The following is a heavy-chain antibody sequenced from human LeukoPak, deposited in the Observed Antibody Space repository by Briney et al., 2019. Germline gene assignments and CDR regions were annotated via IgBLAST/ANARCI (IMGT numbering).Heavy chain of an antibody. CDR3: ARGDVVVVAAGGMYFQH. CDR1: GGTFSSYA. D-gene: IGHD2-15*01. Sequence: SVKVSCKASGGTFSSYAISWVRQAPGQGLERMGRIIPILGIANYAQKFQGRVTITADKSTSTAYMELSSLRSEDTAVYYCARGDVVVVAAGGMYFQHWGQGTLVTVSS. J-gene: IGHJ1*01. CDR2: IIPILGIA. V-gene: IGHV1-69*04.